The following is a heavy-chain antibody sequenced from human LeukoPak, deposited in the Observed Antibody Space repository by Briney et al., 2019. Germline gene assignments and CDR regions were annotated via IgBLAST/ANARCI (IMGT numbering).Heavy chain of an antibody. V-gene: IGHV1-18*01. D-gene: IGHD3-22*01. Sequence: ASVKVSCKASGYTFTSYGISWVRQAPGQGLEWMGWISAYNGNTNYAQKLQGRVTMTTDTSTSTAYMELRSLRSDDTAVYYCARDLGWRDSSGSSDYWGQGTLVTVST. J-gene: IGHJ4*02. CDR3: ARDLGWRDSSGSSDY. CDR1: GYTFTSYG. CDR2: ISAYNGNT.